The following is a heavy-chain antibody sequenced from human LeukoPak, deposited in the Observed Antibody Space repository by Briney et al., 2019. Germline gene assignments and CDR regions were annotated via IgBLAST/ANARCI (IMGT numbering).Heavy chain of an antibody. CDR1: GGSISSGGYS. CDR3: ARGDSSPGAFDI. V-gene: IGHV4-30-2*01. J-gene: IGHJ3*02. D-gene: IGHD6-6*01. CDR2: IYHSGST. Sequence: SETLSLTCAVSGGSISSGGYSWSWIRQPPGKGLEWIGYIYHSGSTYYNPSLKSRVTISVDRSKNQCSLKLSSVTAADTAVYYCARGDSSPGAFDIWGQGTMVTVSS.